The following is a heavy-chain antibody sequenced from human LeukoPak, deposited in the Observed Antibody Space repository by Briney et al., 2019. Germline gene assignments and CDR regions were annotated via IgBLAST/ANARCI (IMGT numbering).Heavy chain of an antibody. J-gene: IGHJ4*02. V-gene: IGHV3-33*06. D-gene: IGHD1-26*01. CDR3: AKRGSKWDLDN. CDR1: GFIFTSYA. CDR2: ISYDGSNK. Sequence: GRSLRLSCAASGFIFTSYAMHWVRQAPGKGLEWVAVISYDGSNKYYADSVKGGFTISKDTSKNTLYLQMSSLRAEDTAIYYCAKRGSKWDLDNWGQGTLVTVSS.